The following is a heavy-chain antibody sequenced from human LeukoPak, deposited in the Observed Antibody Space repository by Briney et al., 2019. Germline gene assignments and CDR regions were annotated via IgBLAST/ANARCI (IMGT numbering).Heavy chain of an antibody. CDR1: GLSFSTHS. J-gene: IGHJ3*02. D-gene: IGHD1-1*01. CDR2: ISHTANDI. Sequence: GGSLTLSCAASGLSFSTHSMNWVRQAPGKGLEWVSYISHTANDIYYGESVRGRFTISRDNAKNSVYLQMHSLRAEDTAVYYCAGDGTGVLPGDAFDIWSQGTMVTVSS. V-gene: IGHV3-21*05. CDR3: AGDGTGVLPGDAFDI.